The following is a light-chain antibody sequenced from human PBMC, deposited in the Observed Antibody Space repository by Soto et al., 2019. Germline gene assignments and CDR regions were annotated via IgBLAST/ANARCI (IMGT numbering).Light chain of an antibody. J-gene: IGKJ4*01. CDR2: GGY. CDR3: QQYERPPIT. V-gene: IGKV3-20*01. Sequence: EILLTPSPHTHSLSPGERVTLSCTSSQSVSSYYIACHQQRRGHVHRLIIYGGYSRASGIPDRFSGSGSGTDFTLAISRLQHEDVAVYYCQQYERPPITFGGGTKVDIK. CDR1: QSVSSYY.